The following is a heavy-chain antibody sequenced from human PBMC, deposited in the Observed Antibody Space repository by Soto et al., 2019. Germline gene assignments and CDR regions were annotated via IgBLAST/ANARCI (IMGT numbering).Heavy chain of an antibody. CDR3: ARVDCSSTSCYSGWYFDL. V-gene: IGHV1-46*03. D-gene: IGHD2-2*01. CDR1: GYTFTSYY. J-gene: IGHJ2*01. CDR2: INPSGGST. Sequence: QVQLVQSGAEVKKPGASVKVSCKASGYTFTSYYMHWVRQAPGQGLEWMGIINPSGGSTSYAQKFQGRVTMTRDTSTSTVYMELSSLRSEDTAVYYCARVDCSSTSCYSGWYFDLWGRGTLVTVSS.